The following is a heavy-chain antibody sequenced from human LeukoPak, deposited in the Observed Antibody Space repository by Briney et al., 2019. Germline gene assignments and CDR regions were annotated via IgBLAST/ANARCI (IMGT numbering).Heavy chain of an antibody. Sequence: TGGSLRLSCAASRFTFSSYAMSWVRQAPGKGLEWVSAISGSGGSTYYADFVKGRFTISRDNSKNTLYLQMNSLRAEDTAVYYCAKAQNYDSSGYHDAFDIWGQGTMVTVSS. CDR1: RFTFSSYA. V-gene: IGHV3-23*01. J-gene: IGHJ3*02. CDR2: ISGSGGST. D-gene: IGHD3-22*01. CDR3: AKAQNYDSSGYHDAFDI.